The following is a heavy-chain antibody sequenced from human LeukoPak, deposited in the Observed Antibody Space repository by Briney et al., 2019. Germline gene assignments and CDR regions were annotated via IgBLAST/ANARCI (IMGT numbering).Heavy chain of an antibody. J-gene: IGHJ4*02. CDR3: AREGHRYCSGGSCYSGLGY. Sequence: SETLSLTCTVSGVSVSSGSYYWSWIRQPPGKGLEWIGEINHSGSTNYNPSLKSRVTISVDTSKNQFSLKLSSVTAADTAVYYCAREGHRYCSGGSCYSGLGYWGQGTLVTVSS. V-gene: IGHV4-39*07. CDR1: GVSVSSGSYY. CDR2: INHSGST. D-gene: IGHD2-15*01.